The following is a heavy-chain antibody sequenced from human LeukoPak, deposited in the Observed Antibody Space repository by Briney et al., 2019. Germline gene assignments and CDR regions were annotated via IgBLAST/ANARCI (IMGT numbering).Heavy chain of an antibody. J-gene: IGHJ6*03. CDR2: ISSSGSNI. V-gene: IGHV3-48*03. CDR3: ARIPLGYCSGGSCYIYYYYMDV. Sequence: GGSLRLSCAASGFTFSSYEMNWVRKAPGKGLEWVSYISSSGSNIYYADSVKGRFTISRDNAKNSLYLQMNSLRAEDTAVYYCARIPLGYCSGGSCYIYYYYMDVWGKGTTVTVSS. CDR1: GFTFSSYE. D-gene: IGHD2-15*01.